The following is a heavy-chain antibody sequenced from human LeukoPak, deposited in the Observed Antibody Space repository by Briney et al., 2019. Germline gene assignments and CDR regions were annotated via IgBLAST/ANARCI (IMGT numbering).Heavy chain of an antibody. V-gene: IGHV3-20*01. CDR3: ARVVVVTCGMDV. J-gene: IGHJ6*02. CDR1: GFTFDDYG. D-gene: IGHD2-2*01. Sequence: RPGGSLRLSCAASGFTFDDYGMSWVRQAPGKGPEWVSGINWNGGSTGYADSVKGRFTISRDNAKNSLYLQMNSLRAEDTALYHCARVVVVTCGMDVWGQGTTVTVSS. CDR2: INWNGGST.